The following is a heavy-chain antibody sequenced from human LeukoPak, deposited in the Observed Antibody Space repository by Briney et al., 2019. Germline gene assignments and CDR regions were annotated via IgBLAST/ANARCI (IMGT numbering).Heavy chain of an antibody. J-gene: IGHJ4*02. CDR1: GYSISSSSY. Sequence: PSETPSLTCAVSGYSISSSSYWGWIRQPPGMRLEGIGSIYHSGSTHYNPSLRSRVTISVETAKNQFSLKLRSVTAADTAVYCTSRYFDYWGQGALVTVSS. CDR2: IYHSGST. CDR3: SRYFDY. V-gene: IGHV4-38-2*01.